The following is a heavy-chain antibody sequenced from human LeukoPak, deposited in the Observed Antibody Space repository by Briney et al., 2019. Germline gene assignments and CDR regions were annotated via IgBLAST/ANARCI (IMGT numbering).Heavy chain of an antibody. Sequence: GGSLRLSCAASGFTFSSYAMSWVRQAPGKGLEWVSAISGSGGSTYYADSVKGRFTISRDNSKNTLYLQMNSLRAEDTAMYYCARVTGYVIEDYFDYWGQGTLVTVSP. CDR2: ISGSGGST. CDR3: ARVTGYVIEDYFDY. CDR1: GFTFSSYA. D-gene: IGHD3-22*01. J-gene: IGHJ4*02. V-gene: IGHV3-23*01.